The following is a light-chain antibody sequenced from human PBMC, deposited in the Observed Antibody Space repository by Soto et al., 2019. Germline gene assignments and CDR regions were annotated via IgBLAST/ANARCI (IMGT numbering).Light chain of an antibody. V-gene: IGLV2-11*01. CDR1: SSDVGGYNY. Sequence: QSALTQPRSVSESPGQSVTISCTGTSSDVGGYNYVSWYQQHPGKAPKLMIYDVSKRPSGVPDRFSGSKSANTASLTISGLQSEDEADDYFCSYAGGYTWVFVGGTKLTVL. CDR3: CSYAGGYTWV. CDR2: DVS. J-gene: IGLJ3*02.